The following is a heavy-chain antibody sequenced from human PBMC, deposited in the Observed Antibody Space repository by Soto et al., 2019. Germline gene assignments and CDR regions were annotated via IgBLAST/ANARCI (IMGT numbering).Heavy chain of an antibody. V-gene: IGHV1-46*01. D-gene: IGHD6-19*01. Sequence: QVQLVQSGAEVKKPGASVKVSCKASGYTFTSYYMHWVRQAPGQGLEWMGIINPSGGSTSYAQKFQGRVTMTRDTSTSTVYMELSSLRSEDTAVYYCARGSSGWYGGANWFDPWGQGTLVTVSS. J-gene: IGHJ5*02. CDR2: INPSGGST. CDR3: ARGSSGWYGGANWFDP. CDR1: GYTFTSYY.